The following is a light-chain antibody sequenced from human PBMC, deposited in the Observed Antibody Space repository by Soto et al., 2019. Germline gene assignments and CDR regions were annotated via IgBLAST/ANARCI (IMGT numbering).Light chain of an antibody. CDR2: DAS. Sequence: EVVLTQSPGTLSLSPGERVTLSCRASETVGSNYLAWYQQQPGQAPRLLIFDASSRATGIPDRFSGSGSGTEFSLTISRLEPEDSAVYFCHHYGYGADTFGQGTKLEI. V-gene: IGKV3-20*01. CDR1: ETVGSNY. J-gene: IGKJ2*01. CDR3: HHYGYGADT.